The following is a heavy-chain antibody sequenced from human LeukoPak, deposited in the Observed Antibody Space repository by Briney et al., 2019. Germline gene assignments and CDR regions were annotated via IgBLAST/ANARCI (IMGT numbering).Heavy chain of an antibody. Sequence: GESLQISCQGSGYSFTRYWIGWVRQMPGKGLEWMGIIYPGDSDTRYSPSFQGQVTISADKSISTAYLQWSSLKASDTAMYYCVRRGGHLRTAYYDYWGQGTLVTVSS. CDR1: GYSFTRYW. D-gene: IGHD2-21*02. CDR2: IYPGDSDT. V-gene: IGHV5-51*01. CDR3: VRRGGHLRTAYYDY. J-gene: IGHJ4*02.